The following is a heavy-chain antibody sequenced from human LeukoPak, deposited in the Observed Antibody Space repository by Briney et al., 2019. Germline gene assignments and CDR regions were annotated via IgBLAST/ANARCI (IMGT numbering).Heavy chain of an antibody. Sequence: PSETLSLTCTVSGGSISSGGYYWSWIRQHPGKGLEWIGYIYYSGSTYYNPSLKSRVTISVDTPKNQFSLKLSSVTAADTAVYYCARSGLRWNYVDYWGQGTLVTVSS. V-gene: IGHV4-31*03. J-gene: IGHJ4*02. D-gene: IGHD3-10*01. CDR2: IYYSGST. CDR3: ARSGLRWNYVDY. CDR1: GGSISSGGYY.